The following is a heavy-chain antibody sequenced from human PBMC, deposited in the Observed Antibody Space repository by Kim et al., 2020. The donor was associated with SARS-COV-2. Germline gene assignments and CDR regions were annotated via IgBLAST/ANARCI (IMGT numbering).Heavy chain of an antibody. D-gene: IGHD2-21*02. V-gene: IGHV3-33*01. CDR3: ARERNEGDYYSFDY. J-gene: IGHJ4*02. CDR2: IWYDGSNK. CDR1: GFTFSSYG. Sequence: GGSLRLSCAASGFTFSSYGMHWVRQAPGKGLEWVAVIWYDGSNKYYADSVKGRFTISRDNSRNTLYLQMNSLRAEDTAVYYCARERNEGDYYSFDYWGQGTLVTVSS.